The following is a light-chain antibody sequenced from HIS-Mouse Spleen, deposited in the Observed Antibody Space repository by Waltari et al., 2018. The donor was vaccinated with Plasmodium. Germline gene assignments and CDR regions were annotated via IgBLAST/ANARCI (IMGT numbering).Light chain of an antibody. CDR2: CAS. CDR3: QQYYSTPLT. V-gene: IGKV4-1*01. J-gene: IGKJ4*01. CDR1: QSVLYSSNNKNY. Sequence: DIVMTQSPDSLAVSLGERATINCKSSQSVLYSSNNKNYLAWYQQKPGQPPKLLSYCASTRESGVPDRVSGSGSGTDFTLTISSLQAEDVAVYYCQQYYSTPLTFGGGTKVEIK.